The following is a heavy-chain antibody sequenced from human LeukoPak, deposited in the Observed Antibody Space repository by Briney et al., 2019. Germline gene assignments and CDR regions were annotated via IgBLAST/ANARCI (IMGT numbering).Heavy chain of an antibody. CDR2: IYYSGST. Sequence: SETLSLTCTVSGGSFSSGSYYWSWIRQPPGKGLEWIGYIYYSGSTNYNPSLKSRVTISVDTSKNQSSLKLSSVTAADTAVYYCARVVSTAMVTYYFDYWGQGTLVTVSS. CDR3: ARVVSTAMVTYYFDY. J-gene: IGHJ4*02. D-gene: IGHD5-18*01. CDR1: GGSFSSGSYY. V-gene: IGHV4-61*01.